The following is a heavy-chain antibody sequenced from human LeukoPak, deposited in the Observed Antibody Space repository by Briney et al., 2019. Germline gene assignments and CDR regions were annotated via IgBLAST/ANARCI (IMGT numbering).Heavy chain of an antibody. CDR3: ASRGYCSSTSCQPRDGMDV. Sequence: GRSLRLSCAASGFTFSSYAMHWVRQAPGKGLEWVAVISYDGSNKYYADSVKGRFTISRDNSKNTLYLQMNSLRAEDTAVYYCASRGYCSSTSCQPRDGMDVWGQGTTVTVSS. J-gene: IGHJ6*02. D-gene: IGHD2-2*01. CDR1: GFTFSSYA. V-gene: IGHV3-30*04. CDR2: ISYDGSNK.